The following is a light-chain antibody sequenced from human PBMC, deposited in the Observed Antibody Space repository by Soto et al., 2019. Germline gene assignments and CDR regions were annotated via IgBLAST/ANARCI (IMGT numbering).Light chain of an antibody. V-gene: IGKV3-11*01. Sequence: EDVLTQSPATLSLSPGERATLSCRASQSVSSNLAWYQQRPGQAPRLLIYDASNRATGIPARFSGSGSGTDFTLTISSLQPEDFALYYCHQRSNWPPTFGGGTKAEIK. J-gene: IGKJ4*01. CDR2: DAS. CDR1: QSVSSN. CDR3: HQRSNWPPT.